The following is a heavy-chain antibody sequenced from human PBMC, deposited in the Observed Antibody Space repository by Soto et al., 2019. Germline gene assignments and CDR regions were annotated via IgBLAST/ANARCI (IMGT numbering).Heavy chain of an antibody. Sequence: GGSLRLSCAASGFTFSSYGMHWVRQAPGKGLEWVAVISYDGSNKYYADSVKGRFTISRDNSKNTLYLQMNSLRAEDTAVYCCAKVVFDGDYGGAFESWGKGTMVTVAS. CDR1: GFTFSSYG. J-gene: IGHJ3*02. CDR3: AKVVFDGDYGGAFES. V-gene: IGHV3-30*18. D-gene: IGHD4-17*01. CDR2: ISYDGSNK.